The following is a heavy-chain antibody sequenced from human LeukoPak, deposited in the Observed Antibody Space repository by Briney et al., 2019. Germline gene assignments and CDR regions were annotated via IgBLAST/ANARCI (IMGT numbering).Heavy chain of an antibody. CDR2: LDPNSGGT. V-gene: IGHV1-2*02. Sequence: ASVKVSCKASGNTFSGHYMHWVRQAPGQGLEWMGWLDPNSGGTNYAQKFQGRVSMTRDTSISTDYMELSRLRSDDTAVYYCARTAGYSYLASRGQGTLVTVSS. CDR1: GNTFSGHY. D-gene: IGHD5-18*01. J-gene: IGHJ4*02. CDR3: ARTAGYSYLAS.